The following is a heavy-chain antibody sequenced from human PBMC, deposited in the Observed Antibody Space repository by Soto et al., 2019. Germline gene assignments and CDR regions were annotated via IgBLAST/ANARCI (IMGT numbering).Heavy chain of an antibody. J-gene: IGHJ6*04. Sequence: GGSLRLSCAASGFTFDDYGMSWVRQAPGKGLEWVSGINWNGGSTGYADSVKGRFTISRDNVKNSLYLQMNSLRAEDTALYHCARLSNYDFWSGYPAVWGKGTTVTVSS. CDR1: GFTFDDYG. V-gene: IGHV3-20*01. CDR2: INWNGGST. CDR3: ARLSNYDFWSGYPAV. D-gene: IGHD3-3*01.